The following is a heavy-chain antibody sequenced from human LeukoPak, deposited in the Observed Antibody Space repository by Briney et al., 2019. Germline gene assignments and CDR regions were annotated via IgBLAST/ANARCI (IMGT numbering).Heavy chain of an antibody. V-gene: IGHV3-74*01. CDR3: ARGRPHGNDY. CDR1: GFTFSDYW. CDR2: INADEDRA. D-gene: IGHD4-23*01. Sequence: GGSLRLSCAASGFTFSDYWMHWVRQAPGKGLVWVSHINADEDRAAYADSVKGRFTISRDNARNTLYLQMNSLRVEDTAVYYCARGRPHGNDYWGQGTLVTVSS. J-gene: IGHJ4*02.